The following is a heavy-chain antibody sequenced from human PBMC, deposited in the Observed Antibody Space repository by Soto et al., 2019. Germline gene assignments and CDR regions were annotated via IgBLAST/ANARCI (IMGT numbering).Heavy chain of an antibody. Sequence: EVHLLESGGALVQPGGSLRLSCAASGFTFSNYVMTWVRQATGKGLEWVSGISSGGGSTYYADSVKGRFTITRDNSNDTLYLQMNSLRGEDTAIYYCAKLRYTGAYAPFDYWGQGTLVTVSS. CDR2: ISSGGGST. J-gene: IGHJ4*02. CDR3: AKLRYTGAYAPFDY. D-gene: IGHD5-12*01. CDR1: GFTFSNYV. V-gene: IGHV3-23*01.